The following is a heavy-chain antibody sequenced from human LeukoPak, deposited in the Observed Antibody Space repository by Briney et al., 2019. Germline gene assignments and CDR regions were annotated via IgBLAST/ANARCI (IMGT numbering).Heavy chain of an antibody. CDR2: IEQDGSEK. V-gene: IGHV3-7*01. J-gene: IGHJ4*02. Sequence: PGGSLRLPCAASGFTFSSYWMSWVRQAPGKGLEWVANIEQDGSEKYYVDSVKGRFTISRDNAKNSLYLQMNSLRAEDTAVYYCARMTAIRLYFDYWGQGTLVTVSS. CDR1: GFTFSSYW. CDR3: ARMTAIRLYFDY. D-gene: IGHD2-21*02.